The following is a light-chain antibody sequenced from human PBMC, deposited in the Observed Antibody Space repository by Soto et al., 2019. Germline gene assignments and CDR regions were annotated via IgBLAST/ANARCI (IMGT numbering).Light chain of an antibody. CDR1: QSVSSSY. V-gene: IGKV3-20*01. J-gene: IGKJ1*01. CDR2: GAS. Sequence: EIVLTQSPGTLSLSPGERATLSCRASQSVSSSYLAWYQQKPGQAPRLLIYGASSRATGISDRFSGSGSGTDFTFTISRLEPEDFAVYYCQQYGSSLTWTFGQGTKVEIK. CDR3: QQYGSSLTWT.